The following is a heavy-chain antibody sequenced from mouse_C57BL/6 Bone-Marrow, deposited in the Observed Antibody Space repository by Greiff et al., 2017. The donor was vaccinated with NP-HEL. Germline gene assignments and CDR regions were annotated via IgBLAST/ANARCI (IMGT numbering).Heavy chain of an antibody. Sequence: QVQLQQSGPELVKPGASVKISCKASGYAFSSSWMNWVKQRPGKGLEWIGRIYPGDGDTNYNGKFKGKATLTADKSSSTAYMQRRSLTAEDSAVYFCARNYYGIAYWGQGTLVTVSA. D-gene: IGHD1-1*01. J-gene: IGHJ3*01. CDR2: IYPGDGDT. CDR3: ARNYYGIAY. CDR1: GYAFSSSW. V-gene: IGHV1-82*01.